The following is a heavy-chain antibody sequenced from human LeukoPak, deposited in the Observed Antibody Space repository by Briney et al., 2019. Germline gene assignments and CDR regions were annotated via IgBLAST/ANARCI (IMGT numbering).Heavy chain of an antibody. D-gene: IGHD1-14*01. CDR1: GGSFSGYY. CDR2: INHNGST. Sequence: SETLSLTCAVYGGSFSGYYWSWIRQPPGKGLEWIGEINHNGSTNYNPSLKSRVTISVDTSKNQFSLKLSSVTAADTAVYYCARGRTKPPHPFDYWGQGTLVTVSS. V-gene: IGHV4-34*01. J-gene: IGHJ4*02. CDR3: ARGRTKPPHPFDY.